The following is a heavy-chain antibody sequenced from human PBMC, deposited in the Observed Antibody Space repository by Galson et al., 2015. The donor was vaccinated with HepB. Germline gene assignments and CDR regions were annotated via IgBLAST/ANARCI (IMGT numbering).Heavy chain of an antibody. CDR3: ARRGPAAIPDTFDI. Sequence: SETLSLTCTVSGGSLSGYYWSWIRQSPEKGLEWIGYIYYSGTTKYNPSLKSRVTISIDTSKNQFSLRLNSVTAADTAVYYCARRGPAAIPDTFDIWGQGTMVTVSS. D-gene: IGHD2-2*01. CDR2: IYYSGTT. V-gene: IGHV4-59*01. CDR1: GGSLSGYY. J-gene: IGHJ3*02.